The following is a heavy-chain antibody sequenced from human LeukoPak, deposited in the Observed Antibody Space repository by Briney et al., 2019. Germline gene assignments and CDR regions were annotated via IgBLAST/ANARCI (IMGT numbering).Heavy chain of an antibody. V-gene: IGHV4-34*01. J-gene: IGHJ4*02. CDR3: ARRSYNWNDY. CDR1: GSFSGYY. Sequence: SETLSLTCAVCGSFSGYYWSWIRQPPGKGLEWIGEINHSGSTNYNPSLKSRVTISVDTSKNQFSLKLSSVTAADTAVYYCARRSYNWNDYWGQGTLVTVSS. CDR2: INHSGST. D-gene: IGHD1-20*01.